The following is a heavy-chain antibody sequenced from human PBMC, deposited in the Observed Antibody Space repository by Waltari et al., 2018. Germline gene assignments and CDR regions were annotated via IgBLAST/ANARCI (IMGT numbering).Heavy chain of an antibody. V-gene: IGHV2-5*02. Sequence: QITLTESGPRQVRPTQTLTLTCTLSGFSLSTDGLGGRWVRQLPTKVLEGLAIVYWDGDKRYSPSLKSRLTITGDTSKNQVVLTMINMDPVDTAAYLCVYSRRGAGSGSRWYYFNYWGQGTLVTVSS. D-gene: IGHD6-19*01. CDR1: GFSLSTDGLG. CDR2: VYWDGDK. J-gene: IGHJ4*02. CDR3: VYSRRGAGSGSRWYYFNY.